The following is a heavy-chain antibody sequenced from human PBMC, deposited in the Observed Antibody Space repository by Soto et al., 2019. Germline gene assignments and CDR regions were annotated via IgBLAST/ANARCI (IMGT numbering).Heavy chain of an antibody. Sequence: GGSLRLSCAASGFTFSSYAMSWVRQAPGKGLEWVSAISGSGGSTYYADSVKGRFTISRDNSKNTLYLQMNSLRAEDTAVYYCAKDLYCSGGSCYYSFYYWGQGTLVTVSS. CDR3: AKDLYCSGGSCYYSFYY. CDR1: GFTFSSYA. J-gene: IGHJ4*02. V-gene: IGHV3-23*01. CDR2: ISGSGGST. D-gene: IGHD2-15*01.